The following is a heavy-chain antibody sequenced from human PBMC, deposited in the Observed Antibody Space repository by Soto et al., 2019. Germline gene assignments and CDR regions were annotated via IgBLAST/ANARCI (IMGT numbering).Heavy chain of an antibody. J-gene: IGHJ4*02. V-gene: IGHV4-34*01. CDR2: INHSGST. CDR3: ARTYSSSGSPFDY. CDR1: GGSFSGYY. D-gene: IGHD6-13*01. Sequence: QVQLQQWGAGLLKPSETLSLTCAVYGGSFSGYYWSWIRQPPGKGLEWIGEINHSGSTNYNPSLKSRVTISVDTSKNQFALRLSSVTAPDTAVYFCARTYSSSGSPFDYWGQGNLVTVSS.